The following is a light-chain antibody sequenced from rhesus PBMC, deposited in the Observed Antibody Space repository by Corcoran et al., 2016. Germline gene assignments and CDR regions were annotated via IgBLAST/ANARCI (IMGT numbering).Light chain of an antibody. V-gene: IGKV1S12*01. CDR3: QHYYDNPYS. J-gene: IGKJ2*01. Sequence: DIQMTQSPSALSASVGDRVTISCRASQNIYSNLAWYQQKPGKAPKLLNYAASSLQTGIPSRFSGSGSGTDFPLTISSLQPEDSAAYYCQHYYDNPYSFGQGTKVEIK. CDR2: AAS. CDR1: QNIYSN.